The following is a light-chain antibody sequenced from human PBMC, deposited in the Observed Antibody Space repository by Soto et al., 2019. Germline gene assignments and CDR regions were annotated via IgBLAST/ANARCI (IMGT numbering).Light chain of an antibody. V-gene: IGKV1-39*01. Sequence: IQMTQSPSSLSASVGDRVTITCRASQSISNYLNWYQQKPGTAPKLLIYTASSLQSGVPSRFSGSGSGTDFTLTISSLQPEDFATYYCQQSHSTPLTFGGGTKVAIK. J-gene: IGKJ4*01. CDR3: QQSHSTPLT. CDR1: QSISNY. CDR2: TAS.